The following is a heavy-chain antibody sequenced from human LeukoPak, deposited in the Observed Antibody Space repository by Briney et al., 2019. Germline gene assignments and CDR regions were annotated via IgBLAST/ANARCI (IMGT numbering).Heavy chain of an antibody. J-gene: IGHJ3*02. CDR1: GFTFSSYA. V-gene: IGHV3-23*01. CDR2: ISGSGGST. D-gene: IGHD1-7*01. Sequence: GGSLRLSWAASGFTFSSYAMSWVRQAPGKGLEWVSAISGSGGSTYYADSVKGRFIISRDNSKNTLYLQMNSLRAEDTAVYYCAKQLELLYAFDIWGQGTMVTVSS. CDR3: AKQLELLYAFDI.